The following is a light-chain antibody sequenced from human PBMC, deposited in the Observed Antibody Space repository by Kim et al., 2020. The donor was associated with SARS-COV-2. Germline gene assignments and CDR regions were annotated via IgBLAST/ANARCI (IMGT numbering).Light chain of an antibody. CDR1: SLRSYY. J-gene: IGLJ3*02. CDR3: NSRDTSGHHLV. CDR2: GKN. V-gene: IGLV3-19*01. Sequence: SSELTQDPAVSVALGQTVRITCQGDSLRSYYASWYQQKPGQAPVLVIFGKNNRPSGIPDRFSGSSSGNTASLTITGAQAKDEADYYCNSRDTSGHHLVFG.